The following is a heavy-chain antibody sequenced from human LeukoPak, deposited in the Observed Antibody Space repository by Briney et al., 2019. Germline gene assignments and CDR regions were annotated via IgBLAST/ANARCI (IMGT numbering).Heavy chain of an antibody. CDR3: ARGTTSFYDSSGYYSHFDY. V-gene: IGHV3-21*06. CDR2: ISSSSSFI. D-gene: IGHD3-22*01. CDR1: GFTYSSYS. Sequence: GGSLRLSCAASGFTYSSYSMNWVLQAPGKVLEWVSSISSSSSFIYYADSVKGRFTFSRDNAKNSLYLQMNSLRAEDTAVYYCARGTTSFYDSSGYYSHFDYWGQGTVVTVSS. J-gene: IGHJ4*02.